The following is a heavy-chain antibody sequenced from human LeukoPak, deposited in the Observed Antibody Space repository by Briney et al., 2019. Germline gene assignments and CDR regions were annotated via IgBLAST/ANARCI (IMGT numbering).Heavy chain of an antibody. CDR1: GFTFSSYS. CDR3: EGHASVYYYGSGRRRGY. CDR2: ISSSSSYI. J-gene: IGHJ4*02. Sequence: PGGSLRLSCAASGFTFSSYSMNWVRQAPGKGLEWVSSISSSSSYIYYADSVKGRFTISRDNAKNSLYLQMNSLRAEDTAVYYCEGHASVYYYGSGRRRGYWGQGTLVTVSS. D-gene: IGHD3-10*01. V-gene: IGHV3-21*01.